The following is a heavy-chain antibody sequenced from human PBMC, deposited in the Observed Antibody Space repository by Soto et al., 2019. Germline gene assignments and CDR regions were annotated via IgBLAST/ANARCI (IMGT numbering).Heavy chain of an antibody. Sequence: HVQLAESGGGVVQPGRSLRLSCAASGFTFRNYILHWVRQAPGKRLEWVALISYDGSSKYYADSVKGRFTISRDNSKNMLYLEMNSVRAEDTAVYYCARDGLGYASLSSGYWGQGTLVTVSS. V-gene: IGHV3-30-3*01. D-gene: IGHD2-8*01. CDR3: ARDGLGYASLSSGY. CDR2: ISYDGSSK. CDR1: GFTFRNYI. J-gene: IGHJ4*02.